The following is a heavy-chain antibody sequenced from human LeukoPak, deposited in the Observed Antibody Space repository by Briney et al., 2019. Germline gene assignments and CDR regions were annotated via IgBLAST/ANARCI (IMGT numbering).Heavy chain of an antibody. Sequence: PGGSLRLSCAASGFTFSSYAMSWVRQAPGKGLEWVSAISGSGGSTYYADSVKGRFTISRDNSKNTLYLQMNSLRAEDTAVYYCAKWKYCSSTSCYLRSYWLDPWGQGTLVTVSS. CDR2: ISGSGGST. CDR1: GFTFSSYA. V-gene: IGHV3-23*01. D-gene: IGHD2-2*01. CDR3: AKWKYCSSTSCYLRSYWLDP. J-gene: IGHJ5*02.